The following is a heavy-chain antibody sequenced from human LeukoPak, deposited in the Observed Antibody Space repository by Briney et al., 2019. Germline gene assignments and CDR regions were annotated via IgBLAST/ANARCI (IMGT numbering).Heavy chain of an antibody. CDR2: IYYSGST. CDR3: AGTYTAMVTPRFDY. CDR1: GGSISSYY. D-gene: IGHD5-18*01. Sequence: SETLSLTCTVSGGSISSYYWSWIRQPPGKGLEWIGYIYYSGSTNYNPSLKSRVTISVDTSKNQFSLKLCSVTAADTAVYYCAGTYTAMVTPRFDYWGQGTLVTVSS. J-gene: IGHJ4*02. V-gene: IGHV4-59*01.